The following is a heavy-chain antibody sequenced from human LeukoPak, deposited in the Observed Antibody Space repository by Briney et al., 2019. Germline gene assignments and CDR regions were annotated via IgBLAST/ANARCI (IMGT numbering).Heavy chain of an antibody. CDR1: GGSISSYY. D-gene: IGHD2-2*01. J-gene: IGHJ5*02. CDR3: ARDLDIVVVPAALTDGDWFDP. Sequence: SETLSLTCTVSGGSISSYYWSWIRQPPGKGLEWIGYIYYSGSTNYNPSLKSRVTISVDTSKNQFSLKLSSVTAADTAVYYCARDLDIVVVPAALTDGDWFDPWGQGTLVTVSS. V-gene: IGHV4-59*01. CDR2: IYYSGST.